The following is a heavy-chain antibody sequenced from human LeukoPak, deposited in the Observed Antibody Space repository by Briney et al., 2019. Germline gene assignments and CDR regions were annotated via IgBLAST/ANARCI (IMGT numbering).Heavy chain of an antibody. D-gene: IGHD4-17*01. CDR2: IYSGGST. CDR3: AREGGLLTTVTTGRYYYYYMDV. J-gene: IGHJ6*03. CDR1: GFTVSSNY. Sequence: GGSLRLSCAASGFTVSSNYMSWVRQAPGKGLEWVSVIYSGGSTYYADSVKGRFTISRDNSKNTLYLQMNSLRAEDTAVYYCAREGGLLTTVTTGRYYYYYMDVWGKGTTVTISS. V-gene: IGHV3-66*01.